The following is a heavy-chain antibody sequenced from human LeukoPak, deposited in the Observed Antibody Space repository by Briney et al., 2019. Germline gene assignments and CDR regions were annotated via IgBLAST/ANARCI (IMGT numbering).Heavy chain of an antibody. D-gene: IGHD2-2*01. CDR2: ISGSGGST. CDR1: GFTFSSYW. J-gene: IGHJ4*02. V-gene: IGHV3-23*01. Sequence: GGSLRLSCAASGFTFSSYWMHWVRQAPGKGLGWVSAISGSGGSTYYADSVKGRFTISRDNSKNTLYLQMNSLRAEDTAVYYCANHRQGVVPAAFDYWGQGTLVTVSS. CDR3: ANHRQGVVPAAFDY.